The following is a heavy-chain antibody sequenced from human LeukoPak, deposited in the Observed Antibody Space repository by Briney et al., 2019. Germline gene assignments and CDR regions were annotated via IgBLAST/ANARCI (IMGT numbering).Heavy chain of an antibody. CDR1: GGSITSSTYY. D-gene: IGHD3/OR15-3a*01. CDR3: ARQWTY. J-gene: IGHJ4*02. Sequence: SETLSLTCTVSGGSITSSTYYWGWLRQPPGKGLEWIASINYSGSTYYNPSLKSRVTISVDTSKNQFSLKLNSVTAADTAVYYCARQWTYWGQGTLVTVSS. V-gene: IGHV4-39*01. CDR2: INYSGST.